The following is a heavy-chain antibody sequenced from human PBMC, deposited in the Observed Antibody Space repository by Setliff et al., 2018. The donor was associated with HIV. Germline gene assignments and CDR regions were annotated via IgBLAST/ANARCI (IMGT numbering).Heavy chain of an antibody. CDR3: AKEPKLGGIAAPFDY. J-gene: IGHJ4*02. V-gene: IGHV3-23*01. CDR1: GFTFSDCS. D-gene: IGHD6-6*01. CDR2: ISDGGGST. Sequence: LRLSCAASGFTFSDCSMNWVRQAPGKGLEWVSAISDGGGSTYYAVSVKGRFTISRDNSKNTLYLQMNSLRVGDTAVYYCAKEPKLGGIAAPFDYWGQGTLVTV.